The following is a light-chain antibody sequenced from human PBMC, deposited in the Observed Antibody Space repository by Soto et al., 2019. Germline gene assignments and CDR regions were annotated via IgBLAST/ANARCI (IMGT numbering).Light chain of an antibody. Sequence: QSVLSQPPSASGTPGQRVTISCSGSSSNIGSSTVSRYQQFPGTAPKLLIYFNIQRPSGVPDRFSGSKSGTSASLAISGLQSEDEADYYCAAWDDSLNGYVFGTGTKVTVL. CDR1: SSNIGSST. J-gene: IGLJ1*01. CDR2: FNI. CDR3: AAWDDSLNGYV. V-gene: IGLV1-44*01.